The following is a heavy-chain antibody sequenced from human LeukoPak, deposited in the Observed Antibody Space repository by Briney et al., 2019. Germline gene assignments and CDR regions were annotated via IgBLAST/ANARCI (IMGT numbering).Heavy chain of an antibody. CDR1: GYTFTGYY. Sequence: GASVKVSCKASGYTFTGYYMHWVRQAPGQGLEWMGWINPNSGGTNYAQKFQGRVTMTRDTSISTAYMELSRLRSDDTAVYYCAKDRVVVPAALYIDAFDIWGQGTMVTVSS. CDR3: AKDRVVVPAALYIDAFDI. V-gene: IGHV1-2*02. J-gene: IGHJ3*02. D-gene: IGHD2-2*01. CDR2: INPNSGGT.